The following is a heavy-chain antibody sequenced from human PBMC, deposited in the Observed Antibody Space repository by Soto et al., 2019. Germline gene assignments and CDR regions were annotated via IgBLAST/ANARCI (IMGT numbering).Heavy chain of an antibody. V-gene: IGHV1-8*01. D-gene: IGHD6-13*01. CDR2: MNTNSGNT. CDR1: RWTFPSCD. CDR3: ASGRGDSRSCYRRSGYYYCMDV. Sequence: ASVNVSCMDSRWTFPSCDILWVVQATRRGLEGMGWMNTNSGNTGYAQKFQGRVTMTRNTSIRTAYMQLRSLRSEDTAVYYCASGRGDSRSCYRRSGYYYCMDVWGQGTTGTVSS. J-gene: IGHJ6*02.